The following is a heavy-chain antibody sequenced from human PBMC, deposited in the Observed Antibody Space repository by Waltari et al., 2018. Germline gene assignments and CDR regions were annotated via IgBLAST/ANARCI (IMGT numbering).Heavy chain of an antibody. D-gene: IGHD1-26*01. V-gene: IGHV3-7*03. CDR1: AFTFSSYR. CDR3: ARHLTVGATSPFDY. Sequence: EVQLVESGGGLVQPGGSLRLSCAASAFTFSSYRMSWVRQAQGKGLEWVANIKQDGSEKYYVDSVKGRFTISRDNAKNSLYLQMNSLRAEDTAVYYCARHLTVGATSPFDYWGQGTLVTVSS. CDR2: IKQDGSEK. J-gene: IGHJ4*02.